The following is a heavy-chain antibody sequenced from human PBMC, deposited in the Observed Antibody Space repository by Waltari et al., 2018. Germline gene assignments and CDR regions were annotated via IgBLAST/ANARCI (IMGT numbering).Heavy chain of an antibody. J-gene: IGHJ3*02. D-gene: IGHD3-3*01. CDR2: IYYSGST. V-gene: IGHV4-59*11. CDR1: GGSISSHY. Sequence: QVQLQESGPGLVKPSETLSLTCTVSGGSISSHYWSWIRQPPGKGLEWIGYIYYSGSTNYNPSLKSRVTISVDTSKNQFSLKLSSVTAADTAVYYCARDQLSDRRFLEWFGAFDIWGQGTMVTVSS. CDR3: ARDQLSDRRFLEWFGAFDI.